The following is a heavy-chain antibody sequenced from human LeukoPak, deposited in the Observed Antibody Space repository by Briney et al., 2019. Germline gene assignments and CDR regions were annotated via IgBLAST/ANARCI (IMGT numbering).Heavy chain of an antibody. J-gene: IGHJ4*02. CDR3: ARGGALWFGELSRKYYFDY. Sequence: KASETLSLTCAVYGGSFSGYYWSWIRQPPGKGLEWIGEINHSGSTNYNPSLKSRVTISVDSSKNQFSLKLSSVTAADTAVYYCARGGALWFGELSRKYYFDYWGQGTLVTVSS. V-gene: IGHV4-34*01. D-gene: IGHD3-10*01. CDR2: INHSGST. CDR1: GGSFSGYY.